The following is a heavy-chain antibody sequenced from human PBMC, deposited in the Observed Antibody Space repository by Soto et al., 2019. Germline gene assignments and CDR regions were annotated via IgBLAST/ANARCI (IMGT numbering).Heavy chain of an antibody. J-gene: IGHJ5*02. D-gene: IGHD6-13*01. Sequence: QVQLVQSGAEVKKPGASVKVSCKASGYTFTSHAITWVRQAPGQGLEWMGWISAYNGHTNYAQKLQGRVTMTIDTYTSTVYMELRNLRSDDTAVYYCARVTVIAAAIAFNWFDPWGQGTLFTVSS. CDR3: ARVTVIAAAIAFNWFDP. CDR1: GYTFTSHA. CDR2: ISAYNGHT. V-gene: IGHV1-18*01.